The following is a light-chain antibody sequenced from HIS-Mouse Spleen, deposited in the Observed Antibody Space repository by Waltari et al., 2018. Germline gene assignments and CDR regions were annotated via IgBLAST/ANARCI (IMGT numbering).Light chain of an antibody. J-gene: IGLJ3*02. CDR2: DVS. Sequence: QSALTQPASVSGSPGQSITISCTGTSSDVGDYNYVSWYQQHPGKAPKLMIYDVSNRPSVVSNRFSGSKSGNTASLTISGLQAEDEADYYCSSYTSSSTRVFGGGTKLTVL. V-gene: IGLV2-14*03. CDR3: SSYTSSSTRV. CDR1: SSDVGDYNY.